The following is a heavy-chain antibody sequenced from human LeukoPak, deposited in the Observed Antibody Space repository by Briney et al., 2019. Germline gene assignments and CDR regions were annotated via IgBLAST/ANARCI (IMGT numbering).Heavy chain of an antibody. D-gene: IGHD4-23*01. CDR1: GFTFSSYG. CDR3: AKDRAIDYGGNPGGFDY. Sequence: GGSLRLSCAASGFTFSSYGMHWVRQAPGKGLEWVAFIRYDGSNKYYADSVKGRFTISRDNSKNTLYLQMNSLRAEATAVYYCAKDRAIDYGGNPGGFDYWGQGTLVTVSS. V-gene: IGHV3-30*02. J-gene: IGHJ4*02. CDR2: IRYDGSNK.